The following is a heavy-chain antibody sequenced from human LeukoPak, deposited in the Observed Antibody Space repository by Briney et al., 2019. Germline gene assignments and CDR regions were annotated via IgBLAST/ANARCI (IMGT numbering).Heavy chain of an antibody. J-gene: IGHJ4*02. CDR3: VRNAGDY. V-gene: IGHV4-59*01. Sequence: PSETLSLTCTISGGSIGSYYWSWIRQPPGKGLELMGYSYYSWSANYNPSLKSRGTMSVDTSKNQFSLNLSSVTAADTAVYSCVRNAGDYWGQGTLVTVSS. CDR1: GGSIGSYY. CDR2: SYYSWSA. D-gene: IGHD6-13*01.